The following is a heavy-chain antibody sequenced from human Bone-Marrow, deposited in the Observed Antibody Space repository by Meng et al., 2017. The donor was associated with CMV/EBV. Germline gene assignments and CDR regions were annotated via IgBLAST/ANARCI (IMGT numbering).Heavy chain of an antibody. J-gene: IGHJ4*02. V-gene: IGHV5-51*01. CDR1: GYSFADYW. CDR2: IYPGDSDT. CDR3: ARHGRTNGDYLY. D-gene: IGHD4-17*01. Sequence: CKGSGYSFADYWIGWVRQMPGKGLEWMGIIYPGDSDTRYSPSFQGQVTISADRSITTAYLQWSSLKASDTAMYYCARHGRTNGDYLYWGQGTLVTVSS.